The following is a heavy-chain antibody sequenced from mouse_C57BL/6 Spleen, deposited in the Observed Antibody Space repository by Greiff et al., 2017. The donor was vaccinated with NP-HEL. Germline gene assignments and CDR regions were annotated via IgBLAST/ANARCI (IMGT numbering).Heavy chain of an antibody. Sequence: QVQLQQPGTELVKPGASVKLSCKASGYTFTSYWMHWVKQRPGQGLEWIGNINPSNGGTNYNEKFKSKATLTVDKSSSTAYMQLSSLTSEDSAVYYCARSEGDGYYVLDAWFAYWGQGTLVTVSA. D-gene: IGHD2-3*01. CDR2: INPSNGGT. J-gene: IGHJ3*01. V-gene: IGHV1-53*01. CDR3: ARSEGDGYYVLDAWFAY. CDR1: GYTFTSYW.